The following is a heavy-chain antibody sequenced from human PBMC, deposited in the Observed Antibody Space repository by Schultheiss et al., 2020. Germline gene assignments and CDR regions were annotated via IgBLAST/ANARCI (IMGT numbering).Heavy chain of an antibody. D-gene: IGHD2-15*01. J-gene: IGHJ6*02. CDR3: ARDDIVVVVAATDYYYGMDV. V-gene: IGHV1-46*01. Sequence: ASVKVSCKASGYTFTSYYMHWVRQAPGQGLEWMVIINPSGGSTSYAQKFQGRVTMTRDTSTSTVYMELSSLRSEDTAVYYCARDDIVVVVAATDYYYGMDVWGQGTTVTVSS. CDR2: INPSGGST. CDR1: GYTFTSYY.